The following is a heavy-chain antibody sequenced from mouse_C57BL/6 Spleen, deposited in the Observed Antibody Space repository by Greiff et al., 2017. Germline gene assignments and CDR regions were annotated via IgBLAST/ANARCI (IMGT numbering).Heavy chain of an antibody. D-gene: IGHD1-1*01. V-gene: IGHV1-42*01. CDR2: INPSTGGT. J-gene: IGHJ4*01. Sequence: EVQLQQSGPELVKPGASVKISCKASGYSFTGYYMNWVKQSPEKSLEWIGEINPSTGGTTYNQKFKAKATLTVDKSSSTAYMQLKSLTSEDSAVYYCARSGAYYGSSPYYYAMDYWGQGTSVTVSS. CDR3: ARSGAYYGSSPYYYAMDY. CDR1: GYSFTGYY.